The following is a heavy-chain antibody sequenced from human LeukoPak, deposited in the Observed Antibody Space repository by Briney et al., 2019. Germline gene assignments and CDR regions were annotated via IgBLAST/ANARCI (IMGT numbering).Heavy chain of an antibody. V-gene: IGHV3-30*04. CDR3: ARSAITTWYFDL. Sequence: GGSLRLSCAASGFTFSSYAMSWVRQAPGKGLEWVATISYDGNTQYYADSVKGRLTISRDNSKSTLYLQINSLRAEDTTNFYCARSAITTWYFDLWGQGTLVTVSS. J-gene: IGHJ4*02. CDR1: GFTFSSYA. D-gene: IGHD3-22*01. CDR2: ISYDGNTQ.